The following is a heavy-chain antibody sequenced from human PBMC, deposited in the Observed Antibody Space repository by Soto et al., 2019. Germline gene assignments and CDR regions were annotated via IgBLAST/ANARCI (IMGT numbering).Heavy chain of an antibody. J-gene: IGHJ4*02. CDR3: ASNLHCSSTSCPTPASNYHLNFDY. D-gene: IGHD2-2*01. CDR2: ISYDGSNK. CDR1: GFTFSSYG. V-gene: IGHV3-30*03. Sequence: GGSLRLSCAASGFTFSSYGMHWVRQAPGKGLEWVAVISYDGSNKYYADSVKGRFTISRDNSKNTLYLQMNSLRAEDTAVYYCASNLHCSSTSCPTPASNYHLNFDYWGQGTLVTVS.